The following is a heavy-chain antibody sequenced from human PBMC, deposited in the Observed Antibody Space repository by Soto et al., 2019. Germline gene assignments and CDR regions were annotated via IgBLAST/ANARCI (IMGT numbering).Heavy chain of an antibody. D-gene: IGHD3-3*01. CDR2: ISTNGRST. Sequence: PGGSLRLSCSASGFRFSDSAMHWVRQAPGKRLEYVSSISTNGRSTYYADSVKGRFTISRDNSKNTVHLQMSSQRAEDTAVYYCLRDIFGVVIFDSWGQGTPVTVSS. J-gene: IGHJ4*02. CDR3: LRDIFGVVIFDS. CDR1: GFRFSDSA. V-gene: IGHV3-64D*06.